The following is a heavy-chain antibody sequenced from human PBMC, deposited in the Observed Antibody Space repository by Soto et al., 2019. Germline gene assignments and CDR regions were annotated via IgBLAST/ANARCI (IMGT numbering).Heavy chain of an antibody. V-gene: IGHV4-39*01. D-gene: IGHD5-12*01. CDR2: IYYSGST. Sequence: QLQLQESGPGLVKPSETLSLTCTVSGGSISSSSYYWGWIRQPPGKGLEWIGSIYYSGSTYYNPSLKSRVTISVDTSKNQFSLKLSSVTAADTAVYYCASAHGPDGYKDMGFDYWGQGTLVTVSS. CDR3: ASAHGPDGYKDMGFDY. J-gene: IGHJ4*02. CDR1: GGSISSSSYY.